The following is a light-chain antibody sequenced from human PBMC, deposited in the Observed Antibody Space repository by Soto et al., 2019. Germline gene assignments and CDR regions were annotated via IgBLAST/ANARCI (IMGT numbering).Light chain of an antibody. CDR1: QSVSGSS. CDR3: QQYNSYFLT. V-gene: IGKV3-20*01. CDR2: GAS. Sequence: EIVLTQSPGTLSLSPGERATLSCRASQSVSGSSLGWYQQRPGQAPRLLIYGASSRATGIPDRFSGSGSGTDFTLTISSLQPDDFATYYCQQYNSYFLTFGGGTKVDIK. J-gene: IGKJ4*01.